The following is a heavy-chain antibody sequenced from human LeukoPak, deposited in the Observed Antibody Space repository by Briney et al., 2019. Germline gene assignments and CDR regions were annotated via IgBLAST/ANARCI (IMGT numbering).Heavy chain of an antibody. V-gene: IGHV3-30-3*01. Sequence: GGSLRLSCAASGFAFSSYAVHWVRQAPGKGLECVAVISHDGSKKYYADFVKGRFTISRDNSKNTLYLHMNSQIPEDTAVYFCAKDWKFYYVSGSFFPDNWGQGTLVTVSS. J-gene: IGHJ4*02. CDR3: AKDWKFYYVSGSFFPDN. CDR2: ISHDGSKK. CDR1: GFAFSSYA. D-gene: IGHD3-10*01.